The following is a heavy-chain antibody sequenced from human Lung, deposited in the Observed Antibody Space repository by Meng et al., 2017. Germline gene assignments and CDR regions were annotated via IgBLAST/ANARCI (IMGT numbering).Heavy chain of an antibody. J-gene: IGHJ4*02. CDR3: ARFETVGVATGDF. D-gene: IGHD2-15*01. CDR2: ISSDSRYI. Sequence: EVQLEESGGGLVTPGGSLRLSCAASGFTFSNYSMNWVRQAPGKELEWVSSISSDSRYIFYADSVKGRFTISRDNGKKLLYLQMNSLSPEDTAVFYCARFETVGVATGDFWGQGTLVTVSS. CDR1: GFTFSNYS. V-gene: IGHV3-21*01.